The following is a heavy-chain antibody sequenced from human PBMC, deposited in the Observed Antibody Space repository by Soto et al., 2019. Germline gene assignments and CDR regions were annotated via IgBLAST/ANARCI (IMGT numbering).Heavy chain of an antibody. CDR2: ISGSGGST. J-gene: IGHJ4*02. CDR3: ANDRRHAVVVAASLRSAISFDY. D-gene: IGHD2-15*01. V-gene: IGHV3-23*01. CDR1: GFTFSSYA. Sequence: GGSLRLSCAASGFTFSSYAMSWVRQAPGKGLEWVSAISGSGGSTYYADSVKGRFTISRDNSKNTLYLQMNSLRAEDTAVYYCANDRRHAVVVAASLRSAISFDYWGQGTLVTVSS.